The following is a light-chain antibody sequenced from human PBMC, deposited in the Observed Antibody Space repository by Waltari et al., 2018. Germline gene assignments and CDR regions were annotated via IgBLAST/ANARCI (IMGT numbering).Light chain of an antibody. CDR3: QQSYTTPRTYKNPRT. J-gene: IGKJ1*01. CDR1: ESIGNR. V-gene: IGKV1-39*01. CDR2: AAS. Sequence: DIQLTQSPSSLSASVGDRVSITCRASESIGNRLNWYQQRPGKAPKLLIYAASTLQSGVPSSFTGSGSGTDFTLTISSLQPEDFATYYCQQSYTTPRTYKNPRTFGQGTQVEIK.